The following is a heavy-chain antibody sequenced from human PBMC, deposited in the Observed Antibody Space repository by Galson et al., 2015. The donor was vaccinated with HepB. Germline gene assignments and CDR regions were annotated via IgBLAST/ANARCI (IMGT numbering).Heavy chain of an antibody. D-gene: IGHD4-17*01. V-gene: IGHV3-23*01. CDR2: LGGNSDQP. CDR1: GFSFSSYA. Sequence: SLRLSCAASGFSFSSYAMIWIRQAPGKGLELVSGLGGNSDQPSYADSVKGRFSISRDNSKNTLYLDMNSLRAEDTAIYYCAKIMTTVRTYWYGMDAWGQGTTVTVSS. J-gene: IGHJ6*02. CDR3: AKIMTTVRTYWYGMDA.